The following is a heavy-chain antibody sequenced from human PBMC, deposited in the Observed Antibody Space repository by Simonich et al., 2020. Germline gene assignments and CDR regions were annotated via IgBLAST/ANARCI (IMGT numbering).Heavy chain of an antibody. CDR2: INPNRGGT. J-gene: IGHJ4*02. CDR1: GYTFTGYY. V-gene: IGHV1-2*02. CDR3: ASSKRGYNWNDFDY. Sequence: QVQLVQSGAEVKKPGASVKVSCKASGYTFTGYYMHWVRQAPGQGLESRGWINPNRGGTNYAQKFQGRVTMTRDTSISTAYMELSRLRSDDTAVDYCASSKRGYNWNDFDYWGQGTLVTVSS. D-gene: IGHD1-1*01.